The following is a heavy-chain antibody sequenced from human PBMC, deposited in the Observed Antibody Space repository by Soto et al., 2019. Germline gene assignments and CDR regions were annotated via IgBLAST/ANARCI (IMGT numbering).Heavy chain of an antibody. V-gene: IGHV1-18*01. CDR1: GYTFTSYG. Sequence: QVQLVQSGAEVKKPGASVKVSCKASGYTFTSYGISWVRQAPGQGLEWMGWISAYNGNTNYAQKLQGRVTMTTDTSTSTAYMELRSLRSDDTAVYYCARERRYCISTSCVESWFDPWGQGTLVTVSS. D-gene: IGHD2-2*01. CDR2: ISAYNGNT. J-gene: IGHJ5*02. CDR3: ARERRYCISTSCVESWFDP.